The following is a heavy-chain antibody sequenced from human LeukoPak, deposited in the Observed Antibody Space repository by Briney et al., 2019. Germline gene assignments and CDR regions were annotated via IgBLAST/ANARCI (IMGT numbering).Heavy chain of an antibody. CDR2: FDPEDGAT. V-gene: IGHV1-24*01. D-gene: IGHD3-10*01. J-gene: IGHJ4*02. Sequence: ASVKVSCKISGYTLAELSMHWVRQAPGKGLEWMGGFDPEDGATLYAQKFQGRVTITADESTSTAYMELSSLRSEDTAVYYCARGYYGSGSFHFAYWGQGTLVTVSS. CDR3: ARGYYGSGSFHFAY. CDR1: GYTLAELS.